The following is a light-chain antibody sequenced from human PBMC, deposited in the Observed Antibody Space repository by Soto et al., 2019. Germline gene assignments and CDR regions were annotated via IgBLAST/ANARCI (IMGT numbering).Light chain of an antibody. V-gene: IGKV1-39*01. CDR2: AAS. Sequence: DIQMTQSPSSLSASVGDRVTITCRASQSISTYLNWYQQKPGRAPKVLIYAASSLQSGVPSRFSGSGSGTDFTLTISSLQPEDFATYYCQQSYLSPRTFGQGTKVGVK. CDR3: QQSYLSPRT. CDR1: QSISTY. J-gene: IGKJ1*01.